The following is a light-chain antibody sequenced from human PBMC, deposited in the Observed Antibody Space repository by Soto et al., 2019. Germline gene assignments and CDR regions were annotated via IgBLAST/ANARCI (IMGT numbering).Light chain of an antibody. CDR3: QQTYSSFST. CDR1: QSTNSW. V-gene: IGKV1-5*01. CDR2: DVS. Sequence: DIQMTQSPSTLSASVGDRVTITCRASQSTNSWLAWYQQKPGKAPKVLIYDVSSLQSGVPSRFSGSGSGTDFTLTISNLQPEDFATYYCQQTYSSFSTFGGGTKVDIK. J-gene: IGKJ4*01.